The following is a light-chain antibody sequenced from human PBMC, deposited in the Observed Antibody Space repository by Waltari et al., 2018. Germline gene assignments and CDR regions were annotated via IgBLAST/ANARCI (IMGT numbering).Light chain of an antibody. CDR1: SPNIGANFS. V-gene: IGLV1-40*01. CDR3: QSYDNSLTTWV. J-gene: IGLJ3*02. CDR2: GNT. Sequence: QSVLTQPPSVSGAPGQRVTISCAGRSPNIGANFSVQWYQQVPGTAPKLLIHGNTNRPSGVPGRFSGSKSGTSASLAITGLQPEDEADYYCQSYDNSLTTWVFGGGTTLTVL.